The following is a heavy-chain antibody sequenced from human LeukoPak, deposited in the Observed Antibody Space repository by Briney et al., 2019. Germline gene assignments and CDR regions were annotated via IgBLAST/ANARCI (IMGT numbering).Heavy chain of an antibody. CDR3: ARGGEDRRCADYGDYRFAWGYYYYAMDG. J-gene: IGHJ6*02. CDR2: FDPEDGET. D-gene: IGHD4-17*01. CDR1: GYTLTELS. V-gene: IGHV1-24*01. Sequence: ASVKVSCKVSGYTLTELSMHWVRQAPGTGLEWLGGFDPEDGETIYAQTFQGRVTMTEDTSTDTAYMELSSLRSEGTAVYYCARGGEDRRCADYGDYRFAWGYYYYAMDGWGQGTTVTVPS.